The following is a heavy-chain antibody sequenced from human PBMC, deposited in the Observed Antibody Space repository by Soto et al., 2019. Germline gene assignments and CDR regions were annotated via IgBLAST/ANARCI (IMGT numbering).Heavy chain of an antibody. J-gene: IGHJ3*02. CDR3: AGQADRGGDCYSPENAFEI. Sequence: GASLKISCKGSGYSFTSYWIGWVRQMPGKGLEWMGIIYPGDSDTRYSPSFQGQVTISADKSISTAYLQWSSLKASDTAMYYSAGQADRGGDCYSPENAFEIWGQGTMVTVSS. V-gene: IGHV5-51*01. D-gene: IGHD2-21*02. CDR1: GYSFTSYW. CDR2: IYPGDSDT.